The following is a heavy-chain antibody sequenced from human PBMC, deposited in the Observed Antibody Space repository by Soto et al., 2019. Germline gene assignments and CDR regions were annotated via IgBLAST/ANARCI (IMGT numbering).Heavy chain of an antibody. CDR1: GGSISSGGYS. J-gene: IGHJ3*02. CDR3: ARAYYPWADAFDI. D-gene: IGHD3-16*01. Sequence: PSETLSLTCAVSGGSISSGGYSWSWIRQPPGKGLEWIGYIYHSGSTYYNPSLKSRVTISVDRSKNQFSLKLSSVTAADTAVYYCARAYYPWADAFDIWGQGTMVTVSS. CDR2: IYHSGST. V-gene: IGHV4-30-2*01.